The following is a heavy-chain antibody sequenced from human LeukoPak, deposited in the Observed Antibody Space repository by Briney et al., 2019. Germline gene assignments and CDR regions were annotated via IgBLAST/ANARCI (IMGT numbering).Heavy chain of an antibody. J-gene: IGHJ5*02. Sequence: PGGSLRLSCAASGFTFSSYWMHWVRQAPGKGLVWVSRINSDGSSTSYADSVKGRFTISRNNAKNTLYLQMNSLRAEDTAVYYCVREVSGDPWHNWFDPRGQGTLVTVSS. V-gene: IGHV3-74*01. CDR3: VREVSGDPWHNWFDP. CDR1: GFTFSSYW. D-gene: IGHD4-17*01. CDR2: INSDGSST.